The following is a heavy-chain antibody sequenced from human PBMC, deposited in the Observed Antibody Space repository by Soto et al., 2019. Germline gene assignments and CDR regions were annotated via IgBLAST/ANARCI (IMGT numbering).Heavy chain of an antibody. CDR2: IYRSGTT. J-gene: IGHJ4*02. V-gene: IGHV4-38-2*01. Sequence: SATLSLTCAVSDYSISYGYYWAWIRQPPGKGLEWIASIYRSGTTSYNPSLKSRVTISVDPSKNQFSLMLTAVTAADTAVYYCARTHSGSYYSVFNYWGRGSLVTVSS. D-gene: IGHD1-26*01. CDR3: ARTHSGSYYSVFNY. CDR1: DYSISYGYY.